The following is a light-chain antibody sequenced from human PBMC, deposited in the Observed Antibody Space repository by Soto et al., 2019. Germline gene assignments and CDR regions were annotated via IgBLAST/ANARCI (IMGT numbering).Light chain of an antibody. V-gene: IGKV1-5*01. CDR1: QSVSGW. J-gene: IGKJ1*01. Sequence: IQMTQSPSTLYAPLRDTVTVTCWASQSVSGWLAWYQQKPGEAPKLLIYDASALPRGVPSGFSGSGSGTKFTLTIASLQPDDFATYYCQQYETFSGTFGPGTRWIS. CDR2: DAS. CDR3: QQYETFSGT.